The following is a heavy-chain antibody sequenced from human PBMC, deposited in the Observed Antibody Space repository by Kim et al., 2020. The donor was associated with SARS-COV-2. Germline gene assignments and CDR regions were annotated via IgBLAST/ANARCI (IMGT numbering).Heavy chain of an antibody. Sequence: ASVKVSCKASGYTFTGYYMHWVRQAPGQGLEWMGWINPNSGGTNYAQKFQGRVTMTRDTSISTAYMELSRLRSDDTAVYYCARSGWNYGSGAFDIWGQGTMVTVSS. CDR2: INPNSGGT. D-gene: IGHD1-7*01. V-gene: IGHV1-2*02. CDR3: ARSGWNYGSGAFDI. CDR1: GYTFTGYY. J-gene: IGHJ3*02.